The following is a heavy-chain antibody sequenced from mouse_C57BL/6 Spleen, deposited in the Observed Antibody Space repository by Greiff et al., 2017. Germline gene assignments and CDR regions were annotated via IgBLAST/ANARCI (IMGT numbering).Heavy chain of an antibody. CDR3: AREDIVTTNAMDY. J-gene: IGHJ4*01. D-gene: IGHD2-5*01. CDR2: IYPGDGDT. Sequence: QVQLQQSGAELVKPGASVKISCKASGYAFSSYWMNWVKQRPGKGLAWIGQIYPGDGDTNYNGKFKGKATLTADKSSSTAYMQLSSLTSEDSAVYFCAREDIVTTNAMDYWGQGTSVTVSS. V-gene: IGHV1-80*01. CDR1: GYAFSSYW.